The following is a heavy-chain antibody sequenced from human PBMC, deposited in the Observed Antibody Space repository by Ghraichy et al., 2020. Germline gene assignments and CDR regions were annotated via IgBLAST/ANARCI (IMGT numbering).Heavy chain of an antibody. D-gene: IGHD5-12*01. V-gene: IGHV3-33*01. CDR2: IWYDGTTK. CDR1: GFTFSSYG. J-gene: IGHJ6*02. CDR3: ARRGYSGLGGGMDV. Sequence: GGSLRLSCAASGFTFSSYGMHWVRQTPGKGLEWVAVIWYDGTTKYYADSVKGRFTISRDNSNNTLYLQMNSLRAEDTAVYYCARRGYSGLGGGMDVWGQGTTVTVSS.